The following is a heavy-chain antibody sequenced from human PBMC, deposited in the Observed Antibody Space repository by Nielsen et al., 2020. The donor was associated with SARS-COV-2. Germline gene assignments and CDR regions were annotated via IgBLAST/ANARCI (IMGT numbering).Heavy chain of an antibody. CDR2: ISYDGSNK. CDR3: AREGGIVGATLLDY. J-gene: IGHJ4*02. CDR1: GFTFSSYA. D-gene: IGHD1-26*01. V-gene: IGHV3-30-3*01. Sequence: GESLKISCAASGFTFSSYAMHWVRQAPGKGLEWVAVISYDGSNKYYADSVKGRFTISRDNSKNTLYLQMNSLRAEDTAVYYCAREGGIVGATLLDYWGQGTLVTVSS.